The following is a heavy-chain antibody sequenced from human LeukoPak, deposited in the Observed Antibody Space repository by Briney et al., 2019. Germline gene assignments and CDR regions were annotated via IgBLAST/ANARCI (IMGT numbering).Heavy chain of an antibody. D-gene: IGHD2-2*01. J-gene: IGHJ4*02. V-gene: IGHV1-2*02. Sequence: ASVQVSCKVSGYTFTSFGISWVRQAPGQGLEWMGWINPYSGGTNYAQKFQGRVTMTRDTSISTAYMELSRLRSDDTAVYYCVRDRTKYCSSTSCPLDYWGQGTLVTVSS. CDR2: INPYSGGT. CDR3: VRDRTKYCSSTSCPLDY. CDR1: GYTFTSFG.